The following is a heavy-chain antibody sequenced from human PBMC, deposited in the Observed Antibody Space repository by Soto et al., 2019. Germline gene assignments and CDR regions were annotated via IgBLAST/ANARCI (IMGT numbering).Heavy chain of an antibody. CDR2: ISSSSSYI. CDR1: GFTFSSYS. Sequence: GGSLRLSCAASGFTFSSYSMNWVRQAPGKGLEWVSSISSSSSYIYYADSVKGRFTISRDNAKNSLYLQMNSLRAEDTAVYYCARAFISAANYYGMDVWGQGTTVTVSS. D-gene: IGHD6-25*01. CDR3: ARAFISAANYYGMDV. V-gene: IGHV3-21*01. J-gene: IGHJ6*02.